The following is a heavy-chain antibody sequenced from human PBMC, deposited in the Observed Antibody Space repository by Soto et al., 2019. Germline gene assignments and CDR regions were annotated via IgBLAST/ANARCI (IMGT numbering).Heavy chain of an antibody. J-gene: IGHJ3*02. CDR3: ATLGIYELDAFDM. Sequence: QVQLVESGGGVVQPGRSLRLSCEASGFTFSSYGMHWVRQAPGKGLEWVAVIWYDGSNKYYADSVKGRFTISRDNSKNSLYLQMNSLRAVDTAVYYCATLGIYELDAFDMWGQGTIVTVSS. CDR1: GFTFSSYG. CDR2: IWYDGSNK. V-gene: IGHV3-33*01. D-gene: IGHD7-27*01.